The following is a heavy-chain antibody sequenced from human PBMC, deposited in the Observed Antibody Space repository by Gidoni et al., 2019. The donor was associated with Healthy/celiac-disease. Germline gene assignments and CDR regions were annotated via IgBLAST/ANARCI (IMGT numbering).Heavy chain of an antibody. D-gene: IGHD3-22*01. V-gene: IGHV3-23*01. CDR3: AKVGTMIVVDDAFDI. J-gene: IGHJ3*02. Sequence: EVQLLESGGGLVQPGGSLRLSCAASGFTFSSYAMSWVRQAPGKGLEGVAAISGSGGSTYYADSVKGRLTISRDNSKNTLYLQMNSLRAEDTAVYYCAKVGTMIVVDDAFDIWGQGTMVTVSS. CDR1: GFTFSSYA. CDR2: ISGSGGST.